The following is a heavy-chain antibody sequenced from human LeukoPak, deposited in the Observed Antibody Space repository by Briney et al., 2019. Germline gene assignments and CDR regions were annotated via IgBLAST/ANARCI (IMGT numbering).Heavy chain of an antibody. V-gene: IGHV3-30-3*01. CDR1: GFTFSSYA. CDR3: ARHSAVVVVAAQAFDY. CDR2: ISYDGSNK. D-gene: IGHD2-15*01. Sequence: GGSLRLSCAASGFTFSSYAMHWVRQAPGKGLEWVAVISYDGSNKYYADSVKGRFTISRDNSKNTLYLQMNSLRAEDTAVYYCARHSAVVVVAAQAFDYWGQGTLVTVSS. J-gene: IGHJ4*02.